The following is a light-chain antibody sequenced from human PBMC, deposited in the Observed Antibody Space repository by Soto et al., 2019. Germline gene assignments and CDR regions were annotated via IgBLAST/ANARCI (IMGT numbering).Light chain of an antibody. CDR3: QQASSFPRT. CDR2: TSS. Sequence: DIQMTQSPSSVSASVGDRVTISCRASQAIGNWLAWYQQKPGKAPKLLIYTSSNLQSGVPSRFSGSGSGTDFSLTVSSLQPEDFATYYCQQASSFPRTFGGGTKVEIK. J-gene: IGKJ4*01. V-gene: IGKV1-12*01. CDR1: QAIGNW.